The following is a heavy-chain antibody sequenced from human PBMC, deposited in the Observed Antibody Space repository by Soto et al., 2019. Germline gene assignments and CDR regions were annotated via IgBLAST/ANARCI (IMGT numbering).Heavy chain of an antibody. CDR3: ARRLWFGELGAFDI. CDR2: IYYSGST. V-gene: IGHV4-59*01. CDR1: GGSISSYY. J-gene: IGHJ3*02. D-gene: IGHD3-10*01. Sequence: QVQLQESGPGLVKPSETLSLTCTVSGGSISSYYWSWIRQPPGKGLEWIGYIYYSGSTNYNPSLKSRVTISVDTSKTQFSLKLSSVTAADTAVYYCARRLWFGELGAFDIWGQGTMVTVSS.